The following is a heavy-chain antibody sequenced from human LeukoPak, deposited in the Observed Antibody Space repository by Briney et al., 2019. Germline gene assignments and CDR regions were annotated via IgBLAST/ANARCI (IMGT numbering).Heavy chain of an antibody. J-gene: IGHJ5*02. CDR1: GGTFSSYA. D-gene: IGHD6-6*01. V-gene: IGHV1-8*03. Sequence: ASVKVSCKASGGTFSSYAISWVRQAPGQGLEWMGWMNPNSGNTGYAQKFQGRVTITRNTSISTAYMELSSLRSEDTAVYYCARRRQLQTGNWFDPWGQGTLVTVSS. CDR3: ARRRQLQTGNWFDP. CDR2: MNPNSGNT.